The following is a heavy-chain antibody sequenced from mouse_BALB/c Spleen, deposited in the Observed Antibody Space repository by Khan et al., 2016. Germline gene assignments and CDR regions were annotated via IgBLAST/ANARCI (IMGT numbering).Heavy chain of an antibody. CDR2: IDPANGNT. D-gene: IGHD3-3*01. J-gene: IGHJ4*01. CDR3: ARGLGDAMDY. CDR1: GFNIKDTY. V-gene: IGHV14-3*02. Sequence: EVQLQESGAELVKPGASVKLSCTASGFNIKDTYMYWVKQRPEQGLEWIGRIDPANGNTKYDPKFQGKATITADTSSTTAYLQLRSLTSEDTAVYYGARGLGDAMDYWGQGTSVTVSS.